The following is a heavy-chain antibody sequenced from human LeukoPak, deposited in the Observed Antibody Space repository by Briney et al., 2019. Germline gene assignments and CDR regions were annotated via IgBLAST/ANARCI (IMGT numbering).Heavy chain of an antibody. Sequence: GGSLRLSCSASGFTFSSYWMSWVRQAPGKGLEWVANIKQDGSEKYYVDSVKGRFTISRDNAKNSLYLQMNSLRAEDTAVYYCARVRHYDSSGEKYYFDYWGQGTLVTVSS. J-gene: IGHJ4*02. CDR3: ARVRHYDSSGEKYYFDY. D-gene: IGHD3-22*01. CDR1: GFTFSSYW. V-gene: IGHV3-7*01. CDR2: IKQDGSEK.